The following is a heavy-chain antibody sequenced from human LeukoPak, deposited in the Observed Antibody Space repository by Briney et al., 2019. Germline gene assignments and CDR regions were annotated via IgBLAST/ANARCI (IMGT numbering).Heavy chain of an antibody. Sequence: SQTLSLTCTVSGGSISSGGYYWSWIRQHPGKGLEWIGYIYYSGSTYYNPPLKSRVTISVDTSKNQFSLKLSSVTAADTAVYYCARDRGPIRGYGSGSYYYYYGMDVWGQGTTVTVSS. CDR2: IYYSGST. J-gene: IGHJ6*02. V-gene: IGHV4-31*03. D-gene: IGHD3-10*01. CDR3: ARDRGPIRGYGSGSYYYYYGMDV. CDR1: GGSISSGGYY.